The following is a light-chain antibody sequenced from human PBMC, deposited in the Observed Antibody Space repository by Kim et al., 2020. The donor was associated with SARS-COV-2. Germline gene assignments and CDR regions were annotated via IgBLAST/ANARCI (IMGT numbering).Light chain of an antibody. CDR3: QQLNSYPLT. CDR1: QGISSY. CDR2: AAS. V-gene: IGKV1-9*01. Sequence: SASVGDRVTLTCRASQGISSYLAWYQQKPGKAPKLLIYAASTLQSGVPSRFSGSGSGTDFTLTISSLQPEDFATYYCQQLNSYPLTFGGGTKVEI. J-gene: IGKJ4*01.